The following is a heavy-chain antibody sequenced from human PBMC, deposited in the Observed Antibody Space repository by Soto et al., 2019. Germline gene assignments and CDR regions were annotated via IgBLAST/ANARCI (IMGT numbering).Heavy chain of an antibody. V-gene: IGHV1-69*01. D-gene: IGHD2-15*01. Sequence: QVQLVQSGAEVTKPGSSVKVSCKASGGTFSSYAISWVRQAPGQGLEWMGGIIPIVGTANYSQKFQGRVTITADESTSTAYMELSSLSSEDTAVYYCARAARLPVNAFDIWGQGTMVTVSS. CDR1: GGTFSSYA. CDR2: IIPIVGTA. CDR3: ARAARLPVNAFDI. J-gene: IGHJ3*02.